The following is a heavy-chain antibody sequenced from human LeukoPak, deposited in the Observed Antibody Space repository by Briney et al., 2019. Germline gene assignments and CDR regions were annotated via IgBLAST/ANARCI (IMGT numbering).Heavy chain of an antibody. CDR1: GGSFSGYY. D-gene: IGHD3-3*01. CDR3: ARGPILEWFYYYYNYMDV. CDR2: INHSGST. J-gene: IGHJ6*03. Sequence: PSETLSLTCAVYGGSFSGYYWSWIRQPPGKGLEWIGEINHSGSTNYNPSLKSRVTISVDTSKNQFSLKLSSVTAADTAVYYCARGPILEWFYYYYNYMDVWGKGTTVTVSS. V-gene: IGHV4-34*01.